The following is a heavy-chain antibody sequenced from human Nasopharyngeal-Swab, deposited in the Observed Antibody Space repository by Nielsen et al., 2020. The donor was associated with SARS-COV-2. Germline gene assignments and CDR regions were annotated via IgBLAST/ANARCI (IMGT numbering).Heavy chain of an antibody. CDR1: GFTFSSYW. J-gene: IGHJ5*02. CDR3: AKSSRIVVVPAAKWFDP. Sequence: GGSLRLSCAASGFTFSSYWMHWVRQAPGKGLVWVSRINSDGSSTTYADSAKGRFTISRDNSKNTLYLQMNSLRAEDTAVYYCAKSSRIVVVPAAKWFDPWGQGTLVTVSS. CDR2: INSDGSST. D-gene: IGHD2-2*01. V-gene: IGHV3-74*01.